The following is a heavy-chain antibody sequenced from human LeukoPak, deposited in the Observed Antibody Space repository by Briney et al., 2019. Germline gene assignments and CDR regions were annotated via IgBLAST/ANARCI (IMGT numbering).Heavy chain of an antibody. Sequence: PGGSLRLSCAASGFTFSSYGMHWVRQAPGKGLEWVSSITHSGGSTFYADSVKGRFTISRDNSKNTLFLQMNSLRAEDTAVYYCAKGGARPTGYYYYMDVWGKGTTVTVSS. J-gene: IGHJ6*03. CDR3: AKGGARPTGYYYYMDV. V-gene: IGHV3-23*01. CDR2: ITHSGGST. CDR1: GFTFSSYG.